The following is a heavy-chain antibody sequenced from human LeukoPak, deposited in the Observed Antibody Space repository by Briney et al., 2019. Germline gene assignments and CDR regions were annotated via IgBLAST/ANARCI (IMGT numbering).Heavy chain of an antibody. J-gene: IGHJ3*02. CDR2: INQSGRT. V-gene: IGHV4-34*01. D-gene: IGHD5-18*01. CDR3: ARGXXXXXHNSYAXDXAFXI. CDR1: GGSFSGYY. Sequence: PSETLSLTCAVYGGSFSGYYWSWIRQVPGKGLEWIGEINQSGRTNYNPSLKSRVTISVDTSKNQISLKLSFVTATDTAIYYCARGXXXXXHNSYAXDXAFXIWGQGXMVTVSS.